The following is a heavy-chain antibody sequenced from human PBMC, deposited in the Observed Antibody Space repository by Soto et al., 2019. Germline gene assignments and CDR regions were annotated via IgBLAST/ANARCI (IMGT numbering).Heavy chain of an antibody. CDR3: ARMIAAAGPPFDY. J-gene: IGHJ4*02. CDR1: GGSISSSSYY. V-gene: IGHV4-31*03. Sequence: SETLSLTCTVSGGSISSSSYYWGWIRQPPGKGLEWIGYIYYSGSTYYNPSLKSRVTISVDTSKNQFSLKLSSVTAADTAVYYCARMIAAAGPPFDYWGQGTLVTVSS. CDR2: IYYSGST. D-gene: IGHD6-13*01.